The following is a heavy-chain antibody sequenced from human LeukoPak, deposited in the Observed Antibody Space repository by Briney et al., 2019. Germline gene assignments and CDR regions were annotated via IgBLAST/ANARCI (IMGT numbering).Heavy chain of an antibody. D-gene: IGHD4-17*01. CDR2: INHSGST. J-gene: IGHJ4*02. CDR1: GGSFSGYY. Sequence: PSETLSLTCAVYGGSFSGYYWSWIRQPPGKGLEWIGEINHSGSTNYNPSLKSRVTISVDTSKNQFSLELSSVTAADTAVYYCARGTVTTIYWGQGTLVTVSS. V-gene: IGHV4-34*01. CDR3: ARGTVTTIY.